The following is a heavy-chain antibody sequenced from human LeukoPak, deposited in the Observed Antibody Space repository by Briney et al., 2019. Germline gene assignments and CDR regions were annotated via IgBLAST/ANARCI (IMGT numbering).Heavy chain of an antibody. J-gene: IGHJ4*02. D-gene: IGHD3-22*01. CDR1: GFTFNDYY. V-gene: IGHV3-11*01. CDR2: IGNSVKTI. CDR3: ARGPYYYDTSAYFLMRRYFDF. Sequence: GGSLRLSCAASGFTFNDYYMSWFRQAPGKGLEWICHIGNSVKTISYADSVKGRFIISRDNSKNSLYLQMNSLRAEDTAVYYCARGPYYYDTSAYFLMRRYFDFWGQGTLVPVSS.